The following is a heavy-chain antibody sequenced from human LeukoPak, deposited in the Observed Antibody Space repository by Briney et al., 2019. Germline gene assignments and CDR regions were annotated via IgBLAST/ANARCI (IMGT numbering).Heavy chain of an antibody. CDR3: AKARGYSYGYGGMDV. V-gene: IGHV3-9*01. D-gene: IGHD5-18*01. Sequence: QPGGSLRLSCAASGFTFDDYAMHWVRQAPGKGLEWVSGISWNSGSIGYADSVKGRFTISRDNAKNSLYLQMNSLRAEDTALYYCAKARGYSYGYGGMDVWGQGTTVTVSS. CDR1: GFTFDDYA. CDR2: ISWNSGSI. J-gene: IGHJ6*02.